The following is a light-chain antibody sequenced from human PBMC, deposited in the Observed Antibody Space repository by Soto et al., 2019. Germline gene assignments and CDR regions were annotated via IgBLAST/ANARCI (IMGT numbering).Light chain of an antibody. CDR3: HQYGSSPYT. Sequence: EIVLTQSPGTLSLSPGDGATLSCRASQSVSSGYLAWYQQKPGQAPRLLIYGASRRATGIPDRFSGSGSGTDFTLSISRLEPEDFAVYYCHQYGSSPYTFGQGTKLEIK. V-gene: IGKV3-20*01. CDR2: GAS. J-gene: IGKJ2*01. CDR1: QSVSSGY.